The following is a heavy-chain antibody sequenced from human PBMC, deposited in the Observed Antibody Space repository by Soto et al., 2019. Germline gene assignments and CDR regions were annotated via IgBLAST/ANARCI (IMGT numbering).Heavy chain of an antibody. Sequence: EVQMVESGGGLVKPGGSLRLSCAASGFTFSSYTMTWVRQAPGKGLEWVSSISSSSSYIYYADSVKGRFTISRDNAKHSLYLQMDSLRAEDTAVYYCASKIDLVDWGQGTLVTVSS. D-gene: IGHD3-9*01. CDR3: ASKIDLVD. V-gene: IGHV3-21*01. CDR2: ISSSSSYI. J-gene: IGHJ4*02. CDR1: GFTFSSYT.